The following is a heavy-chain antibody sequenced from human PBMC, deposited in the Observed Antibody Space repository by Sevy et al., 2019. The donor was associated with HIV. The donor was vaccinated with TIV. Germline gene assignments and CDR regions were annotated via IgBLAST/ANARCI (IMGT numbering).Heavy chain of an antibody. Sequence: GGSLRLSCAASGFTFSSYAMSWVRQAPGKGLEWVSAISGSGGSTYYADSVKGRFTISRDNSKNTLYLQMNSLRAQDTAVYYCAKTEYYYDSSGYYYFDYWGQGTLVTVSS. V-gene: IGHV3-23*01. CDR2: ISGSGGST. CDR3: AKTEYYYDSSGYYYFDY. CDR1: GFTFSSYA. D-gene: IGHD3-22*01. J-gene: IGHJ4*02.